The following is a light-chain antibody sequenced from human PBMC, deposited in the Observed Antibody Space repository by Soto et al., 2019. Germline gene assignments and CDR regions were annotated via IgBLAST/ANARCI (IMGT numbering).Light chain of an antibody. V-gene: IGLV2-23*01. CDR1: SSDVGSYNL. CDR2: EGG. J-gene: IGLJ1*01. CDR3: CSFAHSTTYV. Sequence: QSALTQPASVSGSPGQSIALSCTGTSSDVGSYNLVSWYQQYPGKAPKILISEGGKRLSGISNRFSGSKSGNTASLTISGLQAEDEADYNCCSFAHSTTYVFGTGTKVTVL.